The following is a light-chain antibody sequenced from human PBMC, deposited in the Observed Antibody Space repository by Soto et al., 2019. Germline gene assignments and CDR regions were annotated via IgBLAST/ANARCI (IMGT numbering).Light chain of an antibody. CDR1: QSVSNN. J-gene: IGKJ3*01. Sequence: EKVMTQSPATLSVSPGERATLSCRASQSVSNNLAWYQQKPGQAPRLLIYGASTRATGIPARFSGSGSGTDFTLTINSLQSEDFALYYWQHYNNWPPLFGPGTKVDIK. V-gene: IGKV3-15*01. CDR2: GAS. CDR3: QHYNNWPPL.